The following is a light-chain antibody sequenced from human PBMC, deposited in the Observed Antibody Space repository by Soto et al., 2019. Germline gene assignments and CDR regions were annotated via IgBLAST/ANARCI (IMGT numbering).Light chain of an antibody. V-gene: IGKV3-20*01. J-gene: IGKJ3*01. Sequence: EIVLTQSPGTLSLSPGERATLSCRASQSVSSSYLAWYQQKPGQAPRLLIYGASSRATGIPDRFSGSGSGTDFTLTISRLEPEDFAVYYCQQYGSSLLFTFGPGTKVYIK. CDR2: GAS. CDR1: QSVSSSY. CDR3: QQYGSSLLFT.